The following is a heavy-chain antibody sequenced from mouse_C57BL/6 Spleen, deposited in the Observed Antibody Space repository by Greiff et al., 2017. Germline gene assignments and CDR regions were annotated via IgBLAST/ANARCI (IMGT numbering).Heavy chain of an antibody. V-gene: IGHV1-59*01. D-gene: IGHD1-1*01. CDR1: GYTFTSYW. Sequence: QVQLQQSGAELVRPGTSVKLSCKASGYTFTSYWMHWVKQRPGQGLEWIGVIDPSDSYTNYNQKFKGKATLTVDTSSSTAYMQLSSRTSEDSDVYYCARSEYYGSSYYFDYWGQGTTLTVSS. CDR3: ARSEYYGSSYYFDY. J-gene: IGHJ2*01. CDR2: IDPSDSYT.